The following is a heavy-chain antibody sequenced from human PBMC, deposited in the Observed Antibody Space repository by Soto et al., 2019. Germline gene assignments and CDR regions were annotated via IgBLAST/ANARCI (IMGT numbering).Heavy chain of an antibody. V-gene: IGHV3-23*01. CDR2: ISGSGGST. CDR3: AKDRDNSSAGGDAFDI. Sequence: LRLSCAASGFTFSSYAMSWVRQAPGKGLEWVSAISGSGGSTYYADSVKGRFTISRDNSKNTLYLQMNSLRAEDTAVYYCAKDRDNSSAGGDAFDIWGQGTMVTVSS. J-gene: IGHJ3*02. CDR1: GFTFSSYA. D-gene: IGHD6-6*01.